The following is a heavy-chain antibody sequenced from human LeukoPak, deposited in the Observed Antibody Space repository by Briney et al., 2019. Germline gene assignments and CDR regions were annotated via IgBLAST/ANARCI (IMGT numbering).Heavy chain of an antibody. CDR3: ASDRAVAGLFDP. Sequence: GGSLRLSCEASGFTFSTYWMSWVRQAPGKGLEWVANIKEDGSEKDYVDSVKGRFIISRDNVKNSLYLQMNSLRPEDTAMYYCASDRAVAGLFDPWGQGTLVTVSS. J-gene: IGHJ5*02. CDR1: GFTFSTYW. V-gene: IGHV3-7*01. CDR2: IKEDGSEK. D-gene: IGHD6-19*01.